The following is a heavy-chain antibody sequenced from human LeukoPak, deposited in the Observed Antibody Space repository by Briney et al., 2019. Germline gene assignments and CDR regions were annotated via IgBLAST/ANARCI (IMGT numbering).Heavy chain of an antibody. CDR3: ARRGSGGMAAFDI. CDR1: GGSISRSSYY. CDR2: IYYSGST. D-gene: IGHD3-10*01. J-gene: IGHJ3*02. V-gene: IGHV4-39*01. Sequence: SETLSLTCTVSGGSISRSSYYWGWIRQPPGKGLEWIGSIYYSGSTYYNPSLKSRVTISVDTSNNQFSLKLSSVTAADTAVYHCARRGSGGMAAFDIWGLGTMVIVSS.